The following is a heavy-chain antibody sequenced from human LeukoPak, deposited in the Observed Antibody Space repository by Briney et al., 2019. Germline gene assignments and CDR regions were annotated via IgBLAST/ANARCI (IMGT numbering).Heavy chain of an antibody. CDR2: INPNSGGT. D-gene: IGHD6-6*01. Sequence: GASVKVSCKASGYTFSGYYMNWVRQAPGRGLEWMGWINPNSGGTKYAQKFQGRVTMTSDTSISTAYMELSSLISDDTAVYYCARKSAARKTSEFDYWGQGTLVTVSS. J-gene: IGHJ4*02. V-gene: IGHV1-2*02. CDR1: GYTFSGYY. CDR3: ARKSAARKTSEFDY.